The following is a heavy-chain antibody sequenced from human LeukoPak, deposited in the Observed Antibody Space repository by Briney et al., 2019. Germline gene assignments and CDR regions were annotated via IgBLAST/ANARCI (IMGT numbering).Heavy chain of an antibody. CDR2: ISGSGGST. V-gene: IGHV3-23*01. J-gene: IGHJ4*02. CDR3: VKGWGDY. CDR1: GFTFSSYG. D-gene: IGHD7-27*01. Sequence: GGSLRLSCAASGFTFSSYGMNWVRQAPGKGLEWVSAISGSGGSTYYADSVKGRFTISRDNSKNTLYLQMNSLRVDDTAVYFCVKGWGDYWGQGILVTVSS.